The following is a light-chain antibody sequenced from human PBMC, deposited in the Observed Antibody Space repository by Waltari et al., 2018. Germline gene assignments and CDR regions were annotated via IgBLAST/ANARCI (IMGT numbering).Light chain of an antibody. CDR2: GNT. CDR1: YSNMGSHS. CDR3: ALWDDSLNGVV. V-gene: IGLV1-44*01. J-gene: IGLJ2*01. Sequence: QSVLTQPPSASGNPGQRVTISCSGTYSNMGSHSANWFQHLPGTAPKLLIHGNTESPSGVPGRFSGSKSGTSASLAISGLQSEDEGDYYCALWDDSLNGVVFGGGTKLTVL.